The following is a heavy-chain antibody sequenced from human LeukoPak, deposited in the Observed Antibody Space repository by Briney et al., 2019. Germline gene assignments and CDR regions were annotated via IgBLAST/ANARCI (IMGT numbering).Heavy chain of an antibody. V-gene: IGHV3-30*02. CDR2: IRYDGSNK. J-gene: IGHJ4*02. Sequence: GGSLRLSCAASGFTFSSYGMHWVRQAPGKGLEWVAFIRYDGSNKYYADSVKGRFTISRDNSKNTLYLQMNSLRAEDTAVYYCAKGYCSSTSCYALDYWGQGTLVTVPS. D-gene: IGHD2-2*01. CDR3: AKGYCSSTSCYALDY. CDR1: GFTFSSYG.